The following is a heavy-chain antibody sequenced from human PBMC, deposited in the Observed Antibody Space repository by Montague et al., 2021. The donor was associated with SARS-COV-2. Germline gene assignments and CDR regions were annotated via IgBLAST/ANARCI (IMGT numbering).Heavy chain of an antibody. J-gene: IGHJ3*02. D-gene: IGHD3-9*01. CDR1: GFTFRSYA. CDR3: ARDRSGYYDILTGYFGAFDI. CDR2: ISYDGSNK. Sequence: SLRLSCAASGFTFRSYAMHWVRQAPGKGLEWVAAISYDGSNKYYADSVKGRFTVSRDNSKNTLYLQMNSLRAEDTAVYNCARDRSGYYDILTGYFGAFDIWGQGTMVTVSS. V-gene: IGHV3-30-3*01.